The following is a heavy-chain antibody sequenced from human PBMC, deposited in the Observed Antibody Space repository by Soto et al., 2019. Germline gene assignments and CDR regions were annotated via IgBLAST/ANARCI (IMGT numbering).Heavy chain of an antibody. CDR3: ARHSPPIAAVGKRYFDY. CDR2: IYYSGST. Sequence: QVQLQESGPGLVKPSETLSLTCTVSGGSISSYYWSWIRQPPGKGLEWIGYIYYSGSTNYNPSLKSRVIISVDTSKNQFSLKLSSATAADTAVYYCARHSPPIAAVGKRYFDYWGQGTLVTVSS. J-gene: IGHJ4*02. D-gene: IGHD6-13*01. V-gene: IGHV4-59*08. CDR1: GGSISSYY.